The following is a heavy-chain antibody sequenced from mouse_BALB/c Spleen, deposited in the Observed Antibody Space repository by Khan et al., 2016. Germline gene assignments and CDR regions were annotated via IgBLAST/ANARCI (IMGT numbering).Heavy chain of an antibody. J-gene: IGHJ3*01. CDR1: GYAFTSYN. V-gene: IGHV1S135*01. Sequence: VQLQQSGPELVKPGASVKVFCKASGYAFTSYNMYWVKQSHGKSLEWIGYIDPYNGGTSYNQKFKGKATLTVDKSSSTAYMHLNSLTSEDSAVYYCASGYDLAGFAYWGQGTLVTVSA. D-gene: IGHD2-2*01. CDR3: ASGYDLAGFAY. CDR2: IDPYNGGT.